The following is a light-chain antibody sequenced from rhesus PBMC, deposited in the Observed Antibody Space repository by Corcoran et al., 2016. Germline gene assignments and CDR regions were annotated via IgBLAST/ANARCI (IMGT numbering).Light chain of an antibody. CDR3: QQYSSSPYS. CDR1: QSISSW. J-gene: IGKJ2*01. CDR2: KAS. Sequence: DIQMTQSPSSLSASVGDTVTITCRASQSISSWVAWYQQKPGKAPKILIIKASSVQSGVPSRFSGSGSGTDFTLTISSLQSEDFATYYCQQYSSSPYSFGQGTKVEIK. V-gene: IGKV1-22*01.